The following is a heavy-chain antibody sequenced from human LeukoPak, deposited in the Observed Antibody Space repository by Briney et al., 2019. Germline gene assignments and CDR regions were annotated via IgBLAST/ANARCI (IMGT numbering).Heavy chain of an antibody. V-gene: IGHV3-23*01. Sequence: GGSLRLSCAASGFTFSSYAMSWVRQAPGKGLEWVSAISGSGDLAYYADSVKGRLTISRDNSKNTLYLQMNSLRAEDTAVYYCAKEHSSGWSRNAFDIWGQGTMVTVSS. CDR1: GFTFSSYA. CDR2: ISGSGDLA. D-gene: IGHD6-19*01. CDR3: AKEHSSGWSRNAFDI. J-gene: IGHJ3*02.